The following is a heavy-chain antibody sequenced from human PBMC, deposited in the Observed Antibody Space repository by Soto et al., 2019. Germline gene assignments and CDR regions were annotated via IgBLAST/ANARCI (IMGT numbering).Heavy chain of an antibody. CDR1: GGSISSGGYY. Sequence: QVQLQESGPGLVKPSQTLSLTCTVSGGSISSGGYYWSWIRQHPGKGLEWIGYIYYSGSTYYNPSLKSRVTISVDTSKNQFSLKLSSVTAADTAVYYCARGRRIAVAGSTPKSRVGNWFDPWGQGTLVTVSS. V-gene: IGHV4-31*03. CDR2: IYYSGST. J-gene: IGHJ5*02. CDR3: ARGRRIAVAGSTPKSRVGNWFDP. D-gene: IGHD6-19*01.